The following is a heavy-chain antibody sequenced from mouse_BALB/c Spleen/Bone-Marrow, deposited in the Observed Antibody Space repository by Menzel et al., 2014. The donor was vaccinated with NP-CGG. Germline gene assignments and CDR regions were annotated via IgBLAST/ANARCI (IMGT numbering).Heavy chain of an antibody. Sequence: QVQLQQSGPELVKPGASVKISCKASGYAFSSSWLNWVQQRPGQGLEWIGRIYPGDGDTNSNGKFKGKATLTADKSSSTAYMQFSSLTSVDSAVYFCARDYYGSSFDYWGQGTTLTVSS. J-gene: IGHJ2*01. CDR1: GYAFSSSW. CDR2: IYPGDGDT. D-gene: IGHD1-1*01. V-gene: IGHV1-82*01. CDR3: ARDYYGSSFDY.